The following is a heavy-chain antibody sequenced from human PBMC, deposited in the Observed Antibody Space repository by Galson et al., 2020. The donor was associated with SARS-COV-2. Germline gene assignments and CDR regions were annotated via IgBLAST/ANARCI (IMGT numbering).Heavy chain of an antibody. Sequence: ASVKVSCKASGYTFTSYDINWVRQATGQGLEWMGWMNPNSGNTGYAQKFQGRVTMTRNTSISTAYMELSSLSSEDTAVYYCAREKRITMVRGDHWGQGTLVTVSA. CDR2: MNPNSGNT. D-gene: IGHD3-10*01. CDR3: AREKRITMVRGDH. V-gene: IGHV1-8*01. J-gene: IGHJ4*02. CDR1: GYTFTSYD.